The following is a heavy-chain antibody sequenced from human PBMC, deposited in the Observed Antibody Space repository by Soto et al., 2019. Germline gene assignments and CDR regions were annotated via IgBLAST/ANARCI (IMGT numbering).Heavy chain of an antibody. Sequence: SVKVSCKXSGGTFSSYAISWVRQAPGQGLEWMGGIIPIFGTANYAQKFQGRVTITADKSTSTAYMELSSLRSEDTAVYYCARGTCSGGSCQPEFDYWGQGTLVTVSS. CDR2: IIPIFGTA. CDR1: GGTFSSYA. J-gene: IGHJ4*02. D-gene: IGHD2-15*01. V-gene: IGHV1-69*06. CDR3: ARGTCSGGSCQPEFDY.